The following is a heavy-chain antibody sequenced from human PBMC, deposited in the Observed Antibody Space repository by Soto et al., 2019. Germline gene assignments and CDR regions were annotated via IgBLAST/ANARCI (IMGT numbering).Heavy chain of an antibody. J-gene: IGHJ4*02. CDR3: TTDDLQWLAPDDY. V-gene: IGHV3-15*01. CDR1: GFTFSNAW. Sequence: EVQLVESGGGLVKPGGSLRLSCAASGFTFSNAWMSWVRQAPGKGLEWVGRIKSKTDGGTTYYAAPVKGRFTISRDDSKNTLYLQMNSLKTEDTAVYYCTTDDLQWLAPDDYWGQGTLVTVSS. D-gene: IGHD6-19*01. CDR2: IKSKTDGGTT.